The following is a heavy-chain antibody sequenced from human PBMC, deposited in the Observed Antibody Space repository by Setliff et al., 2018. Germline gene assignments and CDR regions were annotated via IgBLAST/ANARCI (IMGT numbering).Heavy chain of an antibody. V-gene: IGHV4-31*11. D-gene: IGHD3-22*01. J-gene: IGHJ6*03. CDR2: IYYSGST. Sequence: PSETLSLTCGGYGGSLSDYYWSWIRQHPGKGLEWIGYIYYSGSTYYNPSLKSRVTISVDTSKNQFPLKLSSVTAADTAVYYCAREAGYYDSSGPVGVPYYYYMDVWGKGTTVTVSS. CDR3: AREAGYYDSSGPVGVPYYYYMDV. CDR1: GGSLSDYY.